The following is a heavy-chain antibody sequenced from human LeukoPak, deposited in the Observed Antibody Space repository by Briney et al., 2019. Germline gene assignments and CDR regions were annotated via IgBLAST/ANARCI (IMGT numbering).Heavy chain of an antibody. D-gene: IGHD1-26*01. Sequence: PGGSLRLSCVASGFSFSTYWMHWVRQAPGKGLEWVSRINTDGTTTNYADSVKGRFTISRDNAENTLYLQMSSLRAEDTAVYYCVGSGVYPPRFDPWGQGTLVTVSS. V-gene: IGHV3-74*01. CDR2: INTDGTTT. J-gene: IGHJ5*02. CDR3: VGSGVYPPRFDP. CDR1: GFSFSTYW.